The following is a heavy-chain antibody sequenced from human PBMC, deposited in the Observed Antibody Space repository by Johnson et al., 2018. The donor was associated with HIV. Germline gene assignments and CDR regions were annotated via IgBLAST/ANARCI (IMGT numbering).Heavy chain of an antibody. J-gene: IGHJ3*02. CDR1: GFTVSSNY. D-gene: IGHD5-18*01. CDR2: IYSGGST. V-gene: IGHV3-53*01. Sequence: VQLVESGGGLIQPGGSLRLSCAASGFTVSSNYMSWVRQAPGKGLEWVSVIYSGGSTYYADSVKGRFTISRDNSKNTLYLQMNSLKTEDTAVYYCITDMASRRAFDIWGQGTMVTVSS. CDR3: ITDMASRRAFDI.